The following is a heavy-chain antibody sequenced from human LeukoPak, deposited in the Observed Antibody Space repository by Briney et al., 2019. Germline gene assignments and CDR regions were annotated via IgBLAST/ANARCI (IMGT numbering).Heavy chain of an antibody. J-gene: IGHJ4*02. CDR1: GFPFSTHS. CDR3: ARTPNRDGYSHIDF. Sequence: GGSLRLSCAASGFPFSTHSLNWVRQAPGKGLEWVSTLSDSGASTYYADSVKGRFTISRDNSQNTMYLQMDSLRADDTGVYFCARTPNRDGYSHIDFWGQGALVTVSS. D-gene: IGHD5-24*01. CDR2: LSDSGAST. V-gene: IGHV3-23*01.